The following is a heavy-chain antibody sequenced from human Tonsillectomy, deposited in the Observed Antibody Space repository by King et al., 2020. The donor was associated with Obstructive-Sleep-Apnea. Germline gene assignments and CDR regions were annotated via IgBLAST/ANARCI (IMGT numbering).Heavy chain of an antibody. D-gene: IGHD3-3*01. CDR3: AKGGTITIFGVAPDYHFDY. CDR1: GFTFSSYA. Sequence: VQLVEFGGGLVQPGGSLRLSCAASGFTFSSYAMSWVRQAPGKGLEWVSAISGSGGSTYYADSVKGRFTISRDNSKNTLYLQMNSLRAEDTAVYYCAKGGTITIFGVAPDYHFDYWGQGTLVTVSS. J-gene: IGHJ4*02. V-gene: IGHV3-23*04. CDR2: ISGSGGST.